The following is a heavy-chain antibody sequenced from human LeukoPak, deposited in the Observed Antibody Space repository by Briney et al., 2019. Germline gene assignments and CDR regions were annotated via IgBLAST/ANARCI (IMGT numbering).Heavy chain of an antibody. Sequence: PGGSLRLSVATSGFTFSRYAMHWVRKAPGKGLEWVALISYDANIGSNKYYADSVKGRLTISRDNSKNTLYLQMNSLRAEDTAVYYCARGGDDGPGVVKYFQHWGQGTLVTVSS. D-gene: IGHD3-22*01. CDR3: ARGGDDGPGVVKYFQH. V-gene: IGHV3-30-3*01. CDR2: ISYDANIGSNK. CDR1: GFTFSRYA. J-gene: IGHJ1*01.